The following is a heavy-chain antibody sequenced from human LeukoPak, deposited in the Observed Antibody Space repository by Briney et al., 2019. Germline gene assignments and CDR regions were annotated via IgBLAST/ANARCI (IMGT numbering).Heavy chain of an antibody. CDR2: LYHSDSI. CDR3: ARQHDSYHYYYVDV. Sequence: PSETLSLTCAVSGHSISSGYYWIWIRQPPGKGLEWIGSLYHSDSIYYNPSLESRVTMSVDTYKNQFSLKLCFVTAADTAVYYCARQHDSYHYYYVDVWGTGTTVTVSS. D-gene: IGHD6-13*01. CDR1: GHSISSGYY. V-gene: IGHV4-38-2*01. J-gene: IGHJ6*03.